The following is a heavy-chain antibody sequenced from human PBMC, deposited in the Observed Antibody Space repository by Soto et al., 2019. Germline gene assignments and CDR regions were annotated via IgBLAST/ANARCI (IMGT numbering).Heavy chain of an antibody. CDR2: IYTSGST. D-gene: IGHD6-13*01. CDR1: GGSISSYY. V-gene: IGHV4-4*07. Sequence: SETLSLTCTVSGGSISSYYWSWIRQPAGKGLEWIGRIYTSGSTNYNPSLKSRVTMSVDTSKNQFSLKLSSVTAADTAVYYCARGQQLGGNYGMDVWGQGTTVTVSS. CDR3: ARGQQLGGNYGMDV. J-gene: IGHJ6*02.